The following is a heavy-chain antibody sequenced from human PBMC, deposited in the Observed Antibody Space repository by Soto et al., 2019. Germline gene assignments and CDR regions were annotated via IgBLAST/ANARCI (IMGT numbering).Heavy chain of an antibody. J-gene: IGHJ4*02. Sequence: ASVKVSCKASGGTFSTSTISWVRQAPGQGLEWMGGITPIFGTATFAQKFQGRVTITADESTSTAYMELSSLRSEDTAMYYCARDGTLYDSSGYYYLYWGQGTLVTVSS. CDR1: GGTFSTST. D-gene: IGHD3-22*01. CDR3: ARDGTLYDSSGYYYLY. CDR2: ITPIFGTA. V-gene: IGHV1-69*13.